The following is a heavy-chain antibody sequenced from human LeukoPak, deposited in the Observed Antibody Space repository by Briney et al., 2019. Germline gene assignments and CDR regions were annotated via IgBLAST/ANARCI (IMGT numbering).Heavy chain of an antibody. Sequence: GGSLRLSCAASGFTFSTYDMHWVRQAPGKGLEWVAIISYDGSDKYYADSVKGRVTISRDNSKNTLYLQMNSLRAEDTAVYYCAKDFGEAAFDIWGQGTMVTVSS. J-gene: IGHJ3*02. V-gene: IGHV3-30*18. D-gene: IGHD3-10*01. CDR2: ISYDGSDK. CDR1: GFTFSTYD. CDR3: AKDFGEAAFDI.